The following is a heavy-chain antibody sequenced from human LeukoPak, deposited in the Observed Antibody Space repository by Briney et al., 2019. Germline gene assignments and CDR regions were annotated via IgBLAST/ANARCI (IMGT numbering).Heavy chain of an antibody. D-gene: IGHD1-26*01. Sequence: GASVKVSCKASGGTFSSYAISWVRQAPGQGLEWMGGIIPIFGTANYAQKFQGRVTITADKSTSTAYMELSSLRSEDTAVYYCARLSLLKLNWFDPWGQGTLVTVSS. J-gene: IGHJ5*02. CDR1: GGTFSSYA. CDR3: ARLSLLKLNWFDP. CDR2: IIPIFGTA. V-gene: IGHV1-69*06.